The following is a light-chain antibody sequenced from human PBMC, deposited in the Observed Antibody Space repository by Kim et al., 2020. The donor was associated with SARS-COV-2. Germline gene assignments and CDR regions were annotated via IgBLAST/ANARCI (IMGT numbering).Light chain of an antibody. CDR3: QQRSNWPPIT. J-gene: IGKJ5*01. CDR1: QSVSSS. Sequence: APGEAATLHCRASQSVSSSSAWYQQKPGQAPRLLIYDASNWATGIPARFSGSGSGTDFTLTISSLEPEDFAVYYCQQRSNWPPITFGQGTRLEIK. CDR2: DAS. V-gene: IGKV3-11*01.